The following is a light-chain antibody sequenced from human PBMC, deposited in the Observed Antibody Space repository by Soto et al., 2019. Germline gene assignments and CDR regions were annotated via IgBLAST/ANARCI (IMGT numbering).Light chain of an antibody. J-gene: IGKJ3*01. CDR2: GAS. CDR3: QQYGTSPFT. CDR1: QSVSSSY. Sequence: IVLTQSPGTLSLSPGERATFSCRASQSVSSSYLAWYQKKPGQAPRLLIYGASSRATGIPDRFSGSGSGTDFTLTISRLEPEDFAVYYCQQYGTSPFTFGPGTKVDIK. V-gene: IGKV3-20*01.